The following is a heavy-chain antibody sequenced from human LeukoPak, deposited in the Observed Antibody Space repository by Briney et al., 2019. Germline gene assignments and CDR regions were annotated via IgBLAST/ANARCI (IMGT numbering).Heavy chain of an antibody. Sequence: PGRSLRLSCAASGFTFSSYGMHWVRQAPGKGLEWVAVIWYDGSNKYYADSVKGRFTISRDNSKNTLYLQMNSLRAEDTAVYYCAKVGTTYDSDALDIWGQGSMVTVSS. J-gene: IGHJ3*02. CDR2: IWYDGSNK. CDR3: AKVGTTYDSDALDI. CDR1: GFTFSSYG. V-gene: IGHV3-33*06. D-gene: IGHD1-1*01.